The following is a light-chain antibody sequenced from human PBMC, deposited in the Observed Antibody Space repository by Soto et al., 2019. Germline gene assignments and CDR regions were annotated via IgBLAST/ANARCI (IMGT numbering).Light chain of an antibody. CDR2: GAS. V-gene: IGKV3-20*01. CDR1: QSVSSSY. Sequence: EIVLTQSPGTLSLSPGERATLSCRASQSVSSSYLAWYQQKPGQAPRLLIYGASSRATGIPDRFSGSGSGTDFTLTISRLEPEDFAVYYRQQHHTSPITFGQGTRPEIK. CDR3: QQHHTSPIT. J-gene: IGKJ5*01.